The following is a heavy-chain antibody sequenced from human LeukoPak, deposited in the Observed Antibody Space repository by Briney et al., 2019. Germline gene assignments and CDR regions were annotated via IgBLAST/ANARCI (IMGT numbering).Heavy chain of an antibody. J-gene: IGHJ5*02. Sequence: ASVKVSCKASGGTFSSYAISWVRQAPGQGLEWMGWISAYNGNTNYAQKLQGRVTMTTDTSTSTAYMELRSLRSDDTAVYYCAREELERRPNWFDPWGQGTLVTVSS. V-gene: IGHV1-18*01. D-gene: IGHD1-1*01. CDR2: ISAYNGNT. CDR1: GGTFSSYA. CDR3: AREELERRPNWFDP.